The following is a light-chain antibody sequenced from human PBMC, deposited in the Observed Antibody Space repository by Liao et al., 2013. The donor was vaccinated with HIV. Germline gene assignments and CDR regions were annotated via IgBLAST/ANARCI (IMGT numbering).Light chain of an antibody. V-gene: IGLV3-1*01. J-gene: IGLJ1*01. CDR2: HDD. Sequence: SYELTQPPSVSVSPGQTASITCSGDKLGHKYVSWYQQRPGLSPVLVIYHDDRRPSGIPERFSGSNSGNTATLTISGTQAMDEADYYCQAWDTITFYVFGTGTTVTVL. CDR1: KLGHKY. CDR3: QAWDTITFYV.